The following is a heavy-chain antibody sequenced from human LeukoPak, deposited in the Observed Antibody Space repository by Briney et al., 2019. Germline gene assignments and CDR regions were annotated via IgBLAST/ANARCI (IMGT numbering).Heavy chain of an antibody. Sequence: SETLSLTCTVTGGSVNSGSYYWNWIRQPAGKGLEWIGRIETIGTTNYNSSLKRRVSISLDTSKNQFSLRLNSVTAADTAVYYCAREPNPPYRIAMVRGVISNAFDIWGQGAMVTVSS. CDR1: GGSVNSGSYY. J-gene: IGHJ3*02. D-gene: IGHD3-10*01. CDR2: IETIGTT. V-gene: IGHV4-61*02. CDR3: AREPNPPYRIAMVRGVISNAFDI.